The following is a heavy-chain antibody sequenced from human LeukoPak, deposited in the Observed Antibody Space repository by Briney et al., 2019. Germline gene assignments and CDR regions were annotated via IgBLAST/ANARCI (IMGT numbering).Heavy chain of an antibody. J-gene: IGHJ5*02. CDR2: IYYSGST. CDR1: GGSFSSYY. Sequence: SETLSLTCTVSGGSFSSYYWSWIRQPPGKGLEWIGYIYYSGSTNYNPSLKSRVAISVDTSKNQFSLKLSSVTAADTAVYYCASTSVAVRKDNWFDPWGQGTLVTVSS. V-gene: IGHV4-59*12. CDR3: ASTSVAVRKDNWFDP. D-gene: IGHD6-19*01.